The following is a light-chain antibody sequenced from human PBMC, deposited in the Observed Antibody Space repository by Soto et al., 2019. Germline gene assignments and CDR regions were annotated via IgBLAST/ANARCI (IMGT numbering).Light chain of an antibody. CDR3: QLTDSWRRS. Sequence: EIVLTQYPATLSVSPGERATLSCWASKSVSIYLAWYQQKPGQAPRLLIYDASNRASGIPARFSGSGAQTAFTLKINSVETDDSAVYYCQLTDSWRRSFGQGTKLEI. J-gene: IGKJ2*01. CDR2: DAS. V-gene: IGKV3D-11*02. CDR1: KSVSIY.